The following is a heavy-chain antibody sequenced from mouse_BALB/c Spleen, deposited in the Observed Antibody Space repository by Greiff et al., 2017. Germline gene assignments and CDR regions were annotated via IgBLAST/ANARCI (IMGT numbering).Heavy chain of an antibody. CDR3: AREALRLRRTFYAMDY. Sequence: QVQLQQSGAELARPGASVKLSCKASGYTFTSYWMQWVKQRPGQGLEWIGAIYPGDGDTRYTQKFKGKATLTADKSSSTAYMQLSSLASEDSAVYYCAREALRLRRTFYAMDYWGQGTSVTVSS. V-gene: IGHV1-87*01. D-gene: IGHD2-4*01. CDR2: IYPGDGDT. J-gene: IGHJ4*01. CDR1: GYTFTSYW.